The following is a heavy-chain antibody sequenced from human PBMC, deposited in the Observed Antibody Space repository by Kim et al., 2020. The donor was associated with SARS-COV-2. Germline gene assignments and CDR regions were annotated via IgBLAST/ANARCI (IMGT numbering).Heavy chain of an antibody. D-gene: IGHD2-15*01. CDR3: ARAPASIVAADY. CDR1: GFSLSTSGMC. CDR2: IDWDDGK. J-gene: IGHJ4*02. Sequence: SGPTLVNPTQTLTLTCTFSGFSLSTSGMCVSWIRQPPGKALEWLARIDWDDGKYYSTSLKTRLTISKDTSKNQVVLTMTNMDPVDTATYYCARAPASIVAADYWGQGTLVTVSS. V-gene: IGHV2-70*11.